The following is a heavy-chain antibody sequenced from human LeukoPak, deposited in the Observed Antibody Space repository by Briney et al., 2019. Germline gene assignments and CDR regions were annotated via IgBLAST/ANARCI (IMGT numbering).Heavy chain of an antibody. Sequence: PGGSLRLSCAASGFTFSNAWMSWVRQAPGKGLEWVGGIKSKTDGGTTDYAAPVKGRFTISRDDSKNTLYLQMNSLKTEDTAVYYCTTRDYGGNSNFDYWGQGTLVTVFS. J-gene: IGHJ4*02. CDR2: IKSKTDGGTT. D-gene: IGHD4-17*01. V-gene: IGHV3-15*01. CDR1: GFTFSNAW. CDR3: TTRDYGGNSNFDY.